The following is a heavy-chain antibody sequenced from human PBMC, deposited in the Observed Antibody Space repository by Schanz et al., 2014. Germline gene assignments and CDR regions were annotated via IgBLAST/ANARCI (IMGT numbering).Heavy chain of an antibody. CDR3: AREDYLDSSGYSCGY. CDR1: GYTFTSYG. V-gene: IGHV1-18*04. CDR2: TTGYNVNT. J-gene: IGHJ4*02. D-gene: IGHD3-22*01. Sequence: VQLVQSGAEVKKPGASVKVSCKASGYTFTSYGIGWVRQAPGQGLEWMGWTTGYNVNTNHAQKVQGRLTLTTDTSTSTAYMELRSLTSDDTAVYYCAREDYLDSSGYSCGYWGQGTLVTVSS.